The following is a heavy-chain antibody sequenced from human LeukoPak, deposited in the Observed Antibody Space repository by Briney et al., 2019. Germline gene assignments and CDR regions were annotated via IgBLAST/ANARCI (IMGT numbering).Heavy chain of an antibody. Sequence: PGGSLRLSCAASGFTFSSYEMNWVRQAPGKGLEWVSYISSSGSTIYYADSVKGRFTISRDNAKNSLYLQMNSLRAEDTAVYYCARDRNRFLEWSLPFDYWGQGTLVTVSS. CDR2: ISSSGSTI. J-gene: IGHJ4*02. CDR3: ARDRNRFLEWSLPFDY. D-gene: IGHD3-3*01. CDR1: GFTFSSYE. V-gene: IGHV3-48*03.